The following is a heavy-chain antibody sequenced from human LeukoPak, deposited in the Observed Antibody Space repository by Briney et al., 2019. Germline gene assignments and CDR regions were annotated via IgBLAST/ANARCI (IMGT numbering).Heavy chain of an antibody. D-gene: IGHD5-24*01. CDR1: GYTFTGYY. CDR2: NKPNTGDT. CDR3: ARDQMMATIIMIPGYYFDY. Sequence: APVKDSCKASGYTFTGYYIHWVRQAPGQGLEWMGWNKPNTGDTKYAQKFQGRVTMTRDTSTSTIYMELSSLRSEDTAVYYCARDQMMATIIMIPGYYFDYWGQGTLVTVSS. J-gene: IGHJ4*02. V-gene: IGHV1-2*02.